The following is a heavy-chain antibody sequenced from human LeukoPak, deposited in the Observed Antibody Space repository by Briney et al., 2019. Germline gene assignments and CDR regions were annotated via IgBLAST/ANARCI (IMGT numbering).Heavy chain of an antibody. CDR1: GFTFSRYW. D-gene: IGHD6-13*01. Sequence: PGGSLRLSCAASGFTFSRYWMHWVRPAPGKGLVWVSRINSDGSSTSYMDSVKGRFTISRDNAKNTLYVQMNSLRAEDTAVYYCAKALTTAGPVDYWGQGTLVTVSS. CDR3: AKALTTAGPVDY. CDR2: INSDGSST. J-gene: IGHJ4*02. V-gene: IGHV3-74*01.